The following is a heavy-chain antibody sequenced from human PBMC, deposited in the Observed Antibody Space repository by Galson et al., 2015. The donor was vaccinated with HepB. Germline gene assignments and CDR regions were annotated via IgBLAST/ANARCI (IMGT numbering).Heavy chain of an antibody. V-gene: IGHV5-10-1*01. CDR1: GYSFTSYW. CDR3: ARTPELPPYYYYYMDV. CDR2: IDPSDSYT. D-gene: IGHD1-26*01. Sequence: QSGAEVKKPGESLRISCKGSGYSFTSYWISWVRQMPGKGLEWMGRIDPSDSYTNYSPSFQGHVTISADKSISTAYLQWSSLKASDTAMYYCARTPELPPYYYYYMDVWGKGTTVTVSS. J-gene: IGHJ6*03.